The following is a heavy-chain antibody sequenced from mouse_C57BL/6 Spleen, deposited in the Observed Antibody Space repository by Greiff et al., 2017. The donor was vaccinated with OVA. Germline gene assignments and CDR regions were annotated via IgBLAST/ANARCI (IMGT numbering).Heavy chain of an antibody. Sequence: VQLQQPGAELVRPGSSVKLSCKASGYTFTSYWMHWVKQRPIQGLEWIGNIDPSDSETHYNQKFKDKATLTVDKSSSTAYMQLSSLTSEDSAVYYCARGLYYGSSNWYFDVWGTGTTVTVSS. V-gene: IGHV1-52*01. J-gene: IGHJ1*03. CDR1: GYTFTSYW. CDR3: ARGLYYGSSNWYFDV. D-gene: IGHD1-1*01. CDR2: IDPSDSET.